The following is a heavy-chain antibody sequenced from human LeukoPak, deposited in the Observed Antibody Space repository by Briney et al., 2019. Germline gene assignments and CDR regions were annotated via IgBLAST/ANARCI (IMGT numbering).Heavy chain of an antibody. CDR1: GGSFSGYY. CDR2: INHSGST. V-gene: IGHV4-34*01. J-gene: IGHJ4*02. D-gene: IGHD2-2*01. CDR3: ARVVVPAAPYYFDY. Sequence: SKTLSLTCAVYGGSFSGYYWSWIRQPPGKGLEWIGEINHSGSTYYNPSLKSRVTISVDTSKNQFSLKLSSVTAADTAVYYCARVVVPAAPYYFDYWGQGTLVTVSS.